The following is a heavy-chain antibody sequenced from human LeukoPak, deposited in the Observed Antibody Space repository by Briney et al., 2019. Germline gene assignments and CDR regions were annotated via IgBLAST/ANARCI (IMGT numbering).Heavy chain of an antibody. CDR2: ISYDGSNQ. CDR1: RFTFSIYA. CDR3: ASRRAVTYYFDY. J-gene: IGHJ4*02. V-gene: IGHV3-30*04. D-gene: IGHD4-17*01. Sequence: GRSLRLSCAASRFTFSIYAMHWVRQAPGKVLEWVAVISYDGSNQYFADSVKGRFTISRDNSKSTLYLQMNSLRAEDTAVYYCASRRAVTYYFDYGGQGTLATVSS.